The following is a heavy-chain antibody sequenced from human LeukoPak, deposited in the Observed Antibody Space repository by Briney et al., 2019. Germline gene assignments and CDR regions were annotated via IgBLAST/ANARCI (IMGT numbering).Heavy chain of an antibody. Sequence: GASVKVSCKASGYTFTGYYMHWVRQAPGQGLEWMGWINPNSGGTNYAQKFQGRVTMTRDTSISTAYMELSRLRSDDTAVYYCASYRDPGRQVTTIVYWGQGTLVTVSS. CDR2: INPNSGGT. V-gene: IGHV1-2*02. J-gene: IGHJ4*02. CDR1: GYTFTGYY. D-gene: IGHD4-11*01. CDR3: ASYRDPGRQVTTIVY.